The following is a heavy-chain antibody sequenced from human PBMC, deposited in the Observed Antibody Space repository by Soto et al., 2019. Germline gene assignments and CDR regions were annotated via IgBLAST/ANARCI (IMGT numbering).Heavy chain of an antibody. J-gene: IGHJ3*02. D-gene: IGHD2-15*01. CDR1: GGPITSDNW. Sequence: QVQLQESGPGVVRPSGTLSLTCAVSGGPITSDNWYNWVRQTPGKGLEWIGEVNHIGASNYSPSLKSRVIISLDKSKNQFSLSMTSVTAADTAMYYCTKDYIGADAFDIWGQGAMVTVSS. CDR2: VNHIGAS. CDR3: TKDYIGADAFDI. V-gene: IGHV4-4*02.